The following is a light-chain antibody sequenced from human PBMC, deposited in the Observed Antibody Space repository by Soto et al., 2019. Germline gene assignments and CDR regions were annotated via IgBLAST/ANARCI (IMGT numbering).Light chain of an antibody. V-gene: IGLV1-44*01. J-gene: IGLJ2*01. Sequence: QSVLTQPPSASGTPGQRVTISCSGSSSNIGTNTVIWYQQLPGAAPKLLIYSDNQRHPGVPDRFSGSKSGTSASLAISGLQSEDEADYYCAAWDVSLVVFGGGTKLTVL. CDR2: SDN. CDR3: AAWDVSLVV. CDR1: SSNIGTNT.